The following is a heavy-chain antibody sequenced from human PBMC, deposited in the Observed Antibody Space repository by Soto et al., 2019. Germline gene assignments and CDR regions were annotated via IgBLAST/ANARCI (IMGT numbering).Heavy chain of an antibody. CDR1: GFTFSDYY. CDR3: ARKPGPNYYYYYGMDV. V-gene: IGHV3-11*01. CDR2: ISSSGSTI. J-gene: IGHJ6*02. Sequence: GGSLRLSCAASGFTFSDYYMSWIRQAPGKGLEWVSYISSSGSTIYYADSVKGRFTISRDNAKNSLYLQMKSLRAEDTAVYYCARKPGPNYYYYYGMDVWGQGTTVTVSS.